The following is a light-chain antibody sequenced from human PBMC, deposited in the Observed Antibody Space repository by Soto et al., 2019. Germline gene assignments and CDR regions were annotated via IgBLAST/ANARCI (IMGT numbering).Light chain of an antibody. CDR3: QQRSNWPPTYT. Sequence: EIVLTQSPASLSVSPGEGATLSSRASQSVSSSYLAWYQQKPGQAPRLLIYGASSRATGIPDRFSGSGSGTDFTLTISSLEPEDFAVYYCQQRSNWPPTYTFGQGTKVDIK. J-gene: IGKJ2*01. CDR1: QSVSSSY. V-gene: IGKV3D-20*02. CDR2: GAS.